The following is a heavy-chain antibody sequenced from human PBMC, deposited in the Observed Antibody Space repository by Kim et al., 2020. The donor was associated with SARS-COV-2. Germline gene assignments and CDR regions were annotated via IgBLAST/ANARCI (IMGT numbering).Heavy chain of an antibody. D-gene: IGHD6-13*01. CDR1: GFIFDDYY. CDR2: ISTTGSYT. J-gene: IGHJ6*01. CDR3: ARVHKSSWYEVDYYYGM. Sequence: GGSLRLSCAASGFIFDDYYMSWARQAPGKCLEWLAFISTTGSYTNYGDSVKGRFTISRDNAQNSLSLQMHSLGVGDTGLYFCARVHKSSWYEVDYYYGM. V-gene: IGHV3-11*06.